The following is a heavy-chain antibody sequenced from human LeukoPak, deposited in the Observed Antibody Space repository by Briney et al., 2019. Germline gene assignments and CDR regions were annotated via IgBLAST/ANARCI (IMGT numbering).Heavy chain of an antibody. CDR3: AKVLYGSGSYLPLDY. D-gene: IGHD3-10*01. Sequence: PGGSLRLSCAASGFMFSSYGMHWVRQALGKGLEWVSFIRYDGSNKYYPDSVKGRITISRDNSKNTLYLQMNSLRAEDTAVYYCAKVLYGSGSYLPLDYWGQGTLVTVSS. J-gene: IGHJ4*02. V-gene: IGHV3-30*02. CDR1: GFMFSSYG. CDR2: IRYDGSNK.